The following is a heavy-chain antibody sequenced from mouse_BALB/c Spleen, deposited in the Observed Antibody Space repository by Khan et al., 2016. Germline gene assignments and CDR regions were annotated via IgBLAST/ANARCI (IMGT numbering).Heavy chain of an antibody. J-gene: IGHJ2*01. Sequence: EVQLQESGPGLVKPSQSLSLTCTVTGYSITSDYAWNWIRQFPGNKLEWMGYISYSGSTSYNPSLKSRISITRDTSKNQFFLQLNSVTTEDTATYYCARSGPVYLDYWGQGTTLTVSS. D-gene: IGHD4-1*01. CDR2: ISYSGST. V-gene: IGHV3-2*02. CDR1: GYSITSDYA. CDR3: ARSGPVYLDY.